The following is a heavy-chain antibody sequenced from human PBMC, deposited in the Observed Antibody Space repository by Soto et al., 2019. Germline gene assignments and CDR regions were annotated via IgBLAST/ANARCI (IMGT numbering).Heavy chain of an antibody. CDR1: GGTFSSYP. Sequence: ASVQVSCKASGGTFSSYPISWVREAPGQGLEWMGGIIPIFGTANYAQKFQGRVTITADESTSTAYMELSSLRSEDTAVYYCARGGYCSSTSCPDSPYYYYYGMDVWGQGTTVTVSS. CDR3: ARGGYCSSTSCPDSPYYYYYGMDV. CDR2: IIPIFGTA. D-gene: IGHD2-2*01. V-gene: IGHV1-69*13. J-gene: IGHJ6*02.